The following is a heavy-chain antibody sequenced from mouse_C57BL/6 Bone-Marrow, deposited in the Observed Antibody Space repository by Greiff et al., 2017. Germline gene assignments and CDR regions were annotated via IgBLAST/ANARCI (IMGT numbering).Heavy chain of an antibody. V-gene: IGHV1-64*01. CDR2: IHPNRGST. J-gene: IGHJ3*01. Sequence: VQLQQPGAELVKPGASVKLSCKASGYTFTSYWMHWVKQRPGQGLEWIGMIHPNRGSTNYNEKFKSKATLTVDKSSSTAYMHLSSLTSEDSAVYYGAKRARWSRRLAYGGQGTRVTVSA. CDR1: GYTFTSYW. D-gene: IGHD2-2*01. CDR3: AKRARWSRRLAY.